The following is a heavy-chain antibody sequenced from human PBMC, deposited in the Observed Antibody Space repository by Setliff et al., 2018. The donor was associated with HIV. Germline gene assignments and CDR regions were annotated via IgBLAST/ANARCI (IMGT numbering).Heavy chain of an antibody. Sequence: GASVKVSCKASGYTFSSYGISWVRQAPGQGLEWMGWISPSNGYTDYAQEFRDRVTFTADTSTSTTYMEMSSLKSEDTAFYFCARADYDLLTGSYGALDSWGQGTLVTVSS. CDR1: GYTFSSYG. CDR2: ISPSNGYT. CDR3: ARADYDLLTGSYGALDS. V-gene: IGHV1-18*01. J-gene: IGHJ4*02. D-gene: IGHD3-9*01.